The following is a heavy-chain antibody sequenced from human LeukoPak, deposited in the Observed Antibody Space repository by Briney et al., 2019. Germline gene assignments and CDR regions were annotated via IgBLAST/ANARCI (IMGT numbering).Heavy chain of an antibody. J-gene: IGHJ4*02. CDR1: GFTFSSYA. Sequence: GGSLRLSCAASGFTFSSYAMSWVRQAPGKGLEWVSAISGSGGSTYYADSVKGRFTISRDNSKNTLYLQMNSLRAEDTAVYYCAKVLRFLEWLPNFDYWGQGTLVTVSS. CDR3: AKVLRFLEWLPNFDY. V-gene: IGHV3-23*01. CDR2: ISGSGGST. D-gene: IGHD3-3*01.